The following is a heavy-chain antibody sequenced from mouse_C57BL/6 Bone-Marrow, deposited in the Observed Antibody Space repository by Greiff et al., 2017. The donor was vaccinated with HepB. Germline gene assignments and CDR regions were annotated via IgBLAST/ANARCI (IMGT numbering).Heavy chain of an antibody. CDR3: ARWGLRRGDYYAMDY. Sequence: EVQRVESGGDLVKPGGSLKLSCAASGFTFSSYGMSWVRQTPDKRLEWVATISSGGSYTYYPDSVKGRFTISRDNAKNTLYLQMSSLKSEDTAMYYCARWGLRRGDYYAMDYWGQGTSVTVSS. CDR1: GFTFSSYG. CDR2: ISSGGSYT. V-gene: IGHV5-6*01. J-gene: IGHJ4*01. D-gene: IGHD2-4*01.